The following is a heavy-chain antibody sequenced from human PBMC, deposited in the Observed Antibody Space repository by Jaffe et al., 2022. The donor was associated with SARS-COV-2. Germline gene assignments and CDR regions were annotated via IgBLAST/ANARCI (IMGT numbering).Heavy chain of an antibody. CDR2: FDPEDGET. J-gene: IGHJ6*02. CDR3: ATSSDIVVVPAAPYYYGMDV. CDR1: GYTLTELS. V-gene: IGHV1-24*01. Sequence: QVQLVQSGAEVKKPGASVKVSCKVSGYTLTELSMHWVRQAPGKGLEWMGGFDPEDGETIYAQKFQGRVTMTEDTSTDTAYMELSSLRSEDTAVYYCATSSDIVVVPAAPYYYGMDVWGQGTTVTVSS. D-gene: IGHD2-2*01.